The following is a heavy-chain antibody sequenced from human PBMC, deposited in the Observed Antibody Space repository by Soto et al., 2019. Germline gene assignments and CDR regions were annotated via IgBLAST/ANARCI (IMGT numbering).Heavy chain of an antibody. CDR1: GGTFSSYA. Sequence: ASVKVSCKASGGTFSSYAISWVRQAPGQGLEWMGWIIPICGTANYAQKFQGRVTITADETTSTAYMELRSLRSQHTAVYHCPCQRRDFLYWGQGTLVTVSS. D-gene: IGHD2-2*01. V-gene: IGHV1-69*13. CDR2: IIPICGTA. J-gene: IGHJ4*02. CDR3: PCQRRDFLY.